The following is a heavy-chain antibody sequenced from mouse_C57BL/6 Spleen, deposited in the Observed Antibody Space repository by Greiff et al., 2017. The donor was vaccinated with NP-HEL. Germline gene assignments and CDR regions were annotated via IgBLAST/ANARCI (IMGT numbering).Heavy chain of an antibody. J-gene: IGHJ3*01. CDR1: AFSLTSYG. Sequence: QVQLKDSGPGLVAPSQSLSITCTVSAFSLTSYGVDWVRQSPGKGLEWLGVIWGVGSTNYNSALKSRLSISKDNSKSQVFLKMNSLQTDDTAMYYCASSSNYAPFAYWGQGTLVTVSA. CDR2: IWGVGST. D-gene: IGHD2-5*01. CDR3: ASSSNYAPFAY. V-gene: IGHV2-6*01.